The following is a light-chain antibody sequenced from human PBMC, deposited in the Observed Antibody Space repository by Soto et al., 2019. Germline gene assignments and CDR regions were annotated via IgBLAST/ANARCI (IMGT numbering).Light chain of an antibody. CDR3: QQYNTYWT. CDR1: QSISHW. V-gene: IGKV1-5*03. CDR2: KAS. J-gene: IGKJ1*01. Sequence: DIQMTQSPSTLSASVGDRVTITCRASQSISHWLAWYQQKPGKAPKLLIFKASILKNGVPSRFSGSGSGTEFTLSISSLQPDDFATYYCQQYNTYWTLGQGTKVDIK.